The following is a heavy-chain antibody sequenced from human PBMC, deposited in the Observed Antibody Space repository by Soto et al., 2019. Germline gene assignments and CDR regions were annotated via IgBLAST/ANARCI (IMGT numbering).Heavy chain of an antibody. CDR1: GFTFSSYS. Sequence: GGSLRLSCAASGFTFSSYSMNWVRQAPGKGLEWVSSISSSSTYIYYADSVKGRFTISRDNARNSLYLQMNSLRAEDTAVYYCARGEGYCSSTNCYLYFHHWGQGTLVTVSS. CDR3: ARGEGYCSSTNCYLYFHH. J-gene: IGHJ1*01. D-gene: IGHD2-2*01. CDR2: ISSSSTYI. V-gene: IGHV3-21*01.